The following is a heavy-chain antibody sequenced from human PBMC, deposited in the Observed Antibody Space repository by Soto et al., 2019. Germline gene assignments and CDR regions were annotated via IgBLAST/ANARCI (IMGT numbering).Heavy chain of an antibody. CDR2: ICPGGEE. J-gene: IGHJ4*02. CDR1: GFGVINSC. V-gene: IGHV3-66*01. CDR3: ARGAFD. Sequence: EFQVVESGGGLVRPGGSLRLSCTGSGFGVINSCMNWVRQAPGKGLEWVSVICPGGEEYYADAVKGRFTISRDNSKNTVYLQMDTLRDEDTAVYYCARGAFDWGQGTLVTVSS.